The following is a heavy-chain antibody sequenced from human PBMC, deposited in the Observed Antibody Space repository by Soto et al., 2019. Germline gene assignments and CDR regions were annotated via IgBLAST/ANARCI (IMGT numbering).Heavy chain of an antibody. CDR2: IFPADSDT. CDR1: GESCTSNW. J-gene: IGHJ6*02. D-gene: IGHD3-16*01. V-gene: IGHV5-51*01. CDR3: ARGGKRSYGMDV. Sequence: PXECLTISCTRFGESCTSNWVGLVRQMPGKGLEWMGIIFPADSDTRYSPSFQGQVTISADKSISTAYLQWSSLKASDTAIYYRARGGKRSYGMDVWGQGTKVTVYS.